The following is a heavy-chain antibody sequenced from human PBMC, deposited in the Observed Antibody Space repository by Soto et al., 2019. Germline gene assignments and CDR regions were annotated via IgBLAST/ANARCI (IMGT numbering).Heavy chain of an antibody. J-gene: IGHJ6*02. V-gene: IGHV4-59*01. CDR3: ARGGGNYYEESSGHSNHAMDV. CDR2: IYDSGNT. CDR1: GGPIRSYC. Sequence: SETLSLTCTVSGGPIRSYCWSWIRQPPGKGLEWIGYIYDSGNTDYNPSLKSRVTISVDTSKNQFSLKLSSVTTADTAVYYCARGGGNYYEESSGHSNHAMDVWGQETTVTVSS. D-gene: IGHD3-22*01.